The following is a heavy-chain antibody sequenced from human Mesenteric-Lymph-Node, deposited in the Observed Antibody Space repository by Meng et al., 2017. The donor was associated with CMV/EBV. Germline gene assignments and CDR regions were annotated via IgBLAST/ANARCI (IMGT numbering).Heavy chain of an antibody. CDR2: ISSSSSYI. J-gene: IGHJ6*02. V-gene: IGHV3-21*01. CDR3: ARDGGEYYDFWSGYQRNYYYYGMDV. CDR1: GFTFSSYS. D-gene: IGHD3-3*01. Sequence: GESLKISCAASGFTFSSYSMNWVRQAPGKGLEWVSSISSSSSYIYYADSVQGRLTISRDNSRNTLYLQMNSLREEDTAVYYCARDGGEYYDFWSGYQRNYYYYGMDVWGQGTTVTVSS.